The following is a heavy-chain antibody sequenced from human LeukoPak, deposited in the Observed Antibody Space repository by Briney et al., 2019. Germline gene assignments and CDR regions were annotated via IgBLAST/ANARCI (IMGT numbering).Heavy chain of an antibody. D-gene: IGHD3-9*01. CDR2: INPSGGST. CDR1: RYTFTSYY. J-gene: IGHJ4*02. V-gene: IGHV1-46*01. Sequence: ASVKVSCKASRYTFTSYYMHWVRQAPGQGLEWMGLINPSGGSTSYAQKFQGRVTMPRDTSTSTVYMELSSLRSEDTAVYYCARDRFAIDILTGYGFDYWGQGTLVTVSS. CDR3: ARDRFAIDILTGYGFDY.